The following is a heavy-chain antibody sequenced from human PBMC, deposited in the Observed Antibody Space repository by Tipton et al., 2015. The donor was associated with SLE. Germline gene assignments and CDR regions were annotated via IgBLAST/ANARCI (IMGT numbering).Heavy chain of an antibody. CDR2: IYYSGST. J-gene: IGHJ6*02. CDR1: GGSISSGGYY. Sequence: TLSLTCTVSGGSISSGGYYWSWIRQHPGKGLEWIGYIYYSGSTYYNPSLKSRVTISLDTSKNQFSLKLSSVTAADTAVYYCARDGGGYSYGYPPDCYCGIDVWGQGTTVTVSS. D-gene: IGHD5-18*01. V-gene: IGHV4-31*03. CDR3: ARDGGGYSYGYPPDCYCGIDV.